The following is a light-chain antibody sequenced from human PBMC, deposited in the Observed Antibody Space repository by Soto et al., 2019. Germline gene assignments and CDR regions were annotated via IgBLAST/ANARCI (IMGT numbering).Light chain of an antibody. CDR3: QQLTSYPST. CDR1: QGIASY. Sequence: DIPLTQSPSFLSASVGDRVTITCRASQGIASYLAWYQQKPGKAPKLLIYTASTFQSGVPSRFSGSGSGTEFTLTISSLQPEDFATYYCQQLTSYPSTFGGGTKVEIK. CDR2: TAS. V-gene: IGKV1-9*01. J-gene: IGKJ4*01.